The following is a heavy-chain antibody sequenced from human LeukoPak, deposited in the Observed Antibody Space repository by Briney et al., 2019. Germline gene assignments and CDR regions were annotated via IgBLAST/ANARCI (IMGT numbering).Heavy chain of an antibody. D-gene: IGHD2-2*01. CDR1: GYTSTSYD. CDR2: MNPNSGNT. CDR3: ARGRTHCSSTSCYYYYYGMDV. Sequence: ASVKVSCKASGYTSTSYDINWVRQATGQGLEWMGWMNPNSGNTGYAQKFQGRVTMTRNTSISTAYMELSSLRSEDTAVYYCARGRTHCSSTSCYYYYYGMDVWGQGTTVTVPS. J-gene: IGHJ6*02. V-gene: IGHV1-8*01.